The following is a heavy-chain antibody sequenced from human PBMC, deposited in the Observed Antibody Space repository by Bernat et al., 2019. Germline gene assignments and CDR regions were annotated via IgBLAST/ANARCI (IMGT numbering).Heavy chain of an antibody. J-gene: IGHJ5*02. V-gene: IGHV3-23*01. Sequence: EVQLLESGGGLVQPGGSLRLSCAASGFTFSSYAMSWVRQAPGKGLEWVSAISGSGGSTYYADSVKGRFTISRDNAKNSLYLQMNSLRAEDTAVYYCARGVAGHQGWFDPWGQGTLVTVSS. CDR1: GFTFSSYA. CDR2: ISGSGGST. D-gene: IGHD6-19*01. CDR3: ARGVAGHQGWFDP.